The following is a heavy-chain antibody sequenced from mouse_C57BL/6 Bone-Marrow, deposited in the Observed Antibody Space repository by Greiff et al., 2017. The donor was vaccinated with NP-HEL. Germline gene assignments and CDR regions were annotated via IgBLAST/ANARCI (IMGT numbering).Heavy chain of an antibody. J-gene: IGHJ3*01. V-gene: IGHV5-4*03. Sequence: EVKLMESGGGLVKPGGSLKLSCAASGFTFSSYAMSWVRQAPEKRLEWVATISDGGSYTYYPDNVKGRVTISRDNAKNNLYLQMSHLKSEDTAMYYCAKLSAAWFAYWGQGTLVTVSA. D-gene: IGHD6-1*01. CDR3: AKLSAAWFAY. CDR1: GFTFSSYA. CDR2: ISDGGSYT.